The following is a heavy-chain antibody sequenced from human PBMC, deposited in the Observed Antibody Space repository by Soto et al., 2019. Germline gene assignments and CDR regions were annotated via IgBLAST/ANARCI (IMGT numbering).Heavy chain of an antibody. CDR1: GGSISSYY. Sequence: PSETLSLTCTVSGGSISSYYWSWIRQPPGKGLEWIGYIYYSGSTNYNPSLKSRVTISVDTSKNQFSLKLSSVTAADTAVYYCARTRTGFGDPYFDYWGQGTLVTVSS. D-gene: IGHD3-10*01. V-gene: IGHV4-59*08. CDR2: IYYSGST. CDR3: ARTRTGFGDPYFDY. J-gene: IGHJ4*02.